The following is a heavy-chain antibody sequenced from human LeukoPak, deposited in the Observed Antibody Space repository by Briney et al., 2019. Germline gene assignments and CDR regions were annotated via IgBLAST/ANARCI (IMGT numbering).Heavy chain of an antibody. J-gene: IGHJ4*02. CDR1: GFTFSSYA. V-gene: IGHV3-23*01. Sequence: GGSLRLSCADSGFTFSSYAMSWVRQAPGKGLEWVSAISGSGGSTYYADSVKGRFTISRDNSKNTLYLQMNSLRAEDTAVYYCAKCDSSGYYSNYDYWGQGTLVTVSS. D-gene: IGHD3-22*01. CDR3: AKCDSSGYYSNYDY. CDR2: ISGSGGST.